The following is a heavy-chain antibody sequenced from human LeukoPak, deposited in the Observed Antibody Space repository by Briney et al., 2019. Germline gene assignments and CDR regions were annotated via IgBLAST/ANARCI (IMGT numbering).Heavy chain of an antibody. Sequence: SVKLSCKASGGTFSSYAISWVRQAPGQGLEWMGGIIPIFGTANYAQKFQGRVTITADESTSTAYMELSSLRSEDADVYYGARDRSGSYFYGFDYWGQGTLVTVSS. CDR2: IIPIFGTA. V-gene: IGHV1-69*13. CDR3: ARDRSGSYFYGFDY. J-gene: IGHJ4*02. D-gene: IGHD1-26*01. CDR1: GGTFSSYA.